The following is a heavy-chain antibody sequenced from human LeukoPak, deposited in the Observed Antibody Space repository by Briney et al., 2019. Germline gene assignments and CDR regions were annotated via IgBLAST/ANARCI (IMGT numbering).Heavy chain of an antibody. J-gene: IGHJ4*02. CDR2: INSDGSST. D-gene: IGHD1-26*01. Sequence: GGSLRLSCAVSGFTFSSYWMHWVRQAPGKGLVWVSRINSDGSSTSYADSVKGRFTISRGNSKNTLYLQMNSLRAEDTAVYYCAKQKWELPWGYFDYWGQGTLVTVSS. V-gene: IGHV3-74*01. CDR3: AKQKWELPWGYFDY. CDR1: GFTFSSYW.